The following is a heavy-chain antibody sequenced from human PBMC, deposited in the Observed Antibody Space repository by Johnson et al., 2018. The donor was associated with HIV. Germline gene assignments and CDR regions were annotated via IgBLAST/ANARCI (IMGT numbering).Heavy chain of an antibody. CDR2: IKQDGSEK. Sequence: VQLVESGGGLVQPGGSLRLSCAASGFTFSRYWMSWVRQAPGKGLEWVANIKQDGSEKYYVASVKGRFPISRDNAKNSLYLQMNSLRAEDTAVYYCARDGEDSSGWDNFGAFDIWGQGTMVTVSS. J-gene: IGHJ3*02. CDR1: GFTFSRYW. V-gene: IGHV3-7*01. CDR3: ARDGEDSSGWDNFGAFDI. D-gene: IGHD6-19*01.